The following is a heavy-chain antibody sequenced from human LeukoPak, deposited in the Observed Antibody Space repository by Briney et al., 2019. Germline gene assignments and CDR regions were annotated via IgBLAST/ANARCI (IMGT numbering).Heavy chain of an antibody. V-gene: IGHV1-18*01. CDR1: GYTFTSYG. Sequence: ASVKVSCKASGYTFTSYGISWVRQAPGQGLEWMGWISAYNGNTNYAQKLQGRVTMTTDTSTGTAYMELRSLRSDDTAVYYCARVLGYIWFGELPAWFDPWGQGTLVTVSS. CDR3: ARVLGYIWFGELPAWFDP. CDR2: ISAYNGNT. D-gene: IGHD3-10*01. J-gene: IGHJ5*02.